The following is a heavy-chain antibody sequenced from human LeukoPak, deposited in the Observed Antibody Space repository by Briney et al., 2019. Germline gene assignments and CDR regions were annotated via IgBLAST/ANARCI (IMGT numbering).Heavy chain of an antibody. CDR2: IYYTGST. CDR3: ARGLGYCSGGSCYSIDY. V-gene: IGHV4-59*01. Sequence: SETLSLTCTVSGGSINSNYWSWIRQPPGKGLEWIGYIYYTGSTKNNPSLKSRVTISVDTSKNQFSLKLSSVTAADTAVYYCARGLGYCSGGSCYSIDYWGQGTLVTVSS. D-gene: IGHD2-15*01. CDR1: GGSINSNY. J-gene: IGHJ4*02.